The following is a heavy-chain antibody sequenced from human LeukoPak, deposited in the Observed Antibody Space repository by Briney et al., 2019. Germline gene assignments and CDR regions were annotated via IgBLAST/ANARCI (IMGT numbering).Heavy chain of an antibody. CDR2: IYSGGST. J-gene: IGHJ5*02. CDR1: GFTVSSNY. Sequence: GGSLRLSCAASGFTVSSNYISWVRQAPGKGLEWVSVIYSGGSTYYADSVKGRFTISRDNSKNTLYLQMNSLRAEDTAVYYCARDMVRGGFDPWGQGTLVTVSS. D-gene: IGHD3-10*01. CDR3: ARDMVRGGFDP. V-gene: IGHV3-53*01.